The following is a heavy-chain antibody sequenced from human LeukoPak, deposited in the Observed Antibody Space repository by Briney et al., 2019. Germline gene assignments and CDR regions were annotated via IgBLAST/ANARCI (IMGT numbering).Heavy chain of an antibody. V-gene: IGHV1-2*06. J-gene: IGHJ4*02. CDR3: ARSEGTTLKFDY. CDR2: INPNSGGT. CDR1: GGTFSSYA. Sequence: ASVKVSCKASGGTFSSYAISWVRQAPGQGLEWMGRINPNSGGTNYAQKFQGRVTMTRDTSISTAYMDLSRLRSDDTAVYYCARSEGTTLKFDYWGQGTLVTVSS. D-gene: IGHD1-7*01.